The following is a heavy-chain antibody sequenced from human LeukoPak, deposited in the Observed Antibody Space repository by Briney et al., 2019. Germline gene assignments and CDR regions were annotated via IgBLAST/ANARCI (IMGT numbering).Heavy chain of an antibody. J-gene: IGHJ4*02. V-gene: IGHV4-39*01. CDR1: GGSISSSSHY. CDR2: IYYSGST. CDR3: ASEPHYYDSSGSNFDY. Sequence: SKTLSLTCTVSGGSISSSSHYWGWIRQPPGKGLEWIGSIYYSGSTYYNPSLKSRVTISVGTSKNQFSLKLSSVTAADTAVYYCASEPHYYDSSGSNFDYWGQGTLVTVSS. D-gene: IGHD3-22*01.